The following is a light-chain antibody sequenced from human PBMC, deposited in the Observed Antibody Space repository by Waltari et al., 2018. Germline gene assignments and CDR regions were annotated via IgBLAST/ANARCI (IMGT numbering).Light chain of an antibody. Sequence: DIQMTQSPSTLSASVGDRVTITCRASETVSTWLAWYQHKPGKAPSLLIYKASTLEPGVPSRFSGSGSGTEFTLTISSLQPDDSATYYCQQYHTYSATFGQGTKVDIK. CDR1: ETVSTW. V-gene: IGKV1-5*03. CDR3: QQYHTYSAT. J-gene: IGKJ1*01. CDR2: KAS.